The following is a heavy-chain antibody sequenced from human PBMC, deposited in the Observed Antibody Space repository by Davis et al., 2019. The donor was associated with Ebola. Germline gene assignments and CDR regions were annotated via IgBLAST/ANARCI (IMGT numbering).Heavy chain of an antibody. CDR1: GFTFSDYY. D-gene: IGHD5-18*01. CDR3: ARGDVDTAMGIFGYYYGMDV. Sequence: GESLKISCEASGFTFSDYYMNWIRQAPGKGLEWVSYISSSGSTTYYADSVKGRFTISRDNAKNTLYLQMNSLRAEDTAVYYCARGDVDTAMGIFGYYYGMDVWGQGTTVTVSS. CDR2: ISSSGSTT. V-gene: IGHV3-11*04. J-gene: IGHJ6*02.